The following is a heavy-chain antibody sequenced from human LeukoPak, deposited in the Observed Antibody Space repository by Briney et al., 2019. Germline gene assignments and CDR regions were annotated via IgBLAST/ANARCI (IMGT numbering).Heavy chain of an antibody. CDR3: TRNYDILTGYYRRSDAFDI. CDR2: IKSKTDGGTT. V-gene: IGHV3-15*01. D-gene: IGHD3-9*01. CDR1: GFTFSNAW. Sequence: GGSLRLYCAASGFTFSNAWMSWVRQAPGKGLEWVGRIKSKTDGGTTDYAAPVKGRFTISRDDSKNTLYLQMNSLKTEDTAVYYCTRNYDILTGYYRRSDAFDIWGQGTMVTVSS. J-gene: IGHJ3*02.